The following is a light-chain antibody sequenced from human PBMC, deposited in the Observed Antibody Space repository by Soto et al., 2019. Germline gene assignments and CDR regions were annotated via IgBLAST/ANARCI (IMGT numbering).Light chain of an antibody. CDR3: NSYAGNSWV. V-gene: IGLV2-8*01. J-gene: IGLJ3*02. CDR1: SSDVGGYNR. CDR2: EVF. Sequence: QSALTQPPSASGSPGQPVTISCTGTSSDVGGYNRVSWYQHHPGKAPKLIIYEVFKRPSGVPDRFSGSKSGNTASLTVSGLQAEDEDDCYCNSYAGNSWVFGGGTKLTVL.